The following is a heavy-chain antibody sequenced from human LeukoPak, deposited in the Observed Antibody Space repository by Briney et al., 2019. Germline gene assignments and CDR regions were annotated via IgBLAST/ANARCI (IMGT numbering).Heavy chain of an antibody. CDR3: ARGVRALEWLFPGGNRNMDV. D-gene: IGHD3-3*01. CDR1: GGSISSYY. V-gene: IGHV4-59*01. CDR2: IYYSGST. Sequence: PSETLSLTCTVSGGSISSYYWSWIRQPPGKGLEWIGYIYYSGSTNCNPSLKSRVTISVDTSKNQFSLKLSSVTAADTAVYYCARGVRALEWLFPGGNRNMDVWGKGTTVTVSS. J-gene: IGHJ6*03.